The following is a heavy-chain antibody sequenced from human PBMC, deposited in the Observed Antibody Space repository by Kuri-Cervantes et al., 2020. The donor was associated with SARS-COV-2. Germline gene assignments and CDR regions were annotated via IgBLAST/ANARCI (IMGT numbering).Heavy chain of an antibody. CDR2: IYTSGST. D-gene: IGHD6-13*01. J-gene: IGHJ5*02. Sequence: SCTVSGGSISSGSYYWSWIRQPAGKGLEWIGRIYTSGSTDYNPSLKSRDTISVDTSKNQFSLKLSSVTAADTAVYYCARDLSAGPNWFDPWGQGTLVTVSS. V-gene: IGHV4-61*02. CDR1: GGSISSGSYY. CDR3: ARDLSAGPNWFDP.